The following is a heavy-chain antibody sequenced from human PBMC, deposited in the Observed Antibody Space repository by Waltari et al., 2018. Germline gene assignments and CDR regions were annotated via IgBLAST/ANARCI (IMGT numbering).Heavy chain of an antibody. Sequence: QVQLQESGPGLVKPSETLSLTCAVSGYSISSGYYWGWNRKPPGKGLEWIGSIYHSGSTYYNPSLKSRVTISVDTSKNQFSLKLSSVTAADTAVYYCARHPLAAAANNWFDPWGQGTLVTVSS. D-gene: IGHD6-13*01. CDR1: GYSISSGYY. CDR2: IYHSGST. J-gene: IGHJ5*02. CDR3: ARHPLAAAANNWFDP. V-gene: IGHV4-38-2*01.